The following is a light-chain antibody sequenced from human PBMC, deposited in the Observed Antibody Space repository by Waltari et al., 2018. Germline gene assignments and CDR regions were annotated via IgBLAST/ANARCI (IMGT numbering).Light chain of an antibody. V-gene: IGLV1-47*01. Sequence: QSVLTQPPSASGTPGQRVTISCSGGATNIEVNFVYWYRQPPGTAPKPLLYKNDQRPAGVPDRISGSKSGTSASLVISGLRSEDEADYYCAAWDDRLYTVMFGGGTKLTVL. CDR1: ATNIEVNF. CDR2: KND. J-gene: IGLJ3*02. CDR3: AAWDDRLYTVM.